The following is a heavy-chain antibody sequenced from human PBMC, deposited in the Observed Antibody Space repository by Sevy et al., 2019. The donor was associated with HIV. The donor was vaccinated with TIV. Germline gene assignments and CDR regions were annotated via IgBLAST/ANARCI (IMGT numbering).Heavy chain of an antibody. D-gene: IGHD4-17*01. CDR1: GFAFSNYYA. V-gene: IGHV3-30-3*01. CDR2: ISYGGSDK. CDR3: ARPRANYVDHYFFYAMDV. Sequence: GGSLRLSCAASGFAFSNYYAMHWVRQAPGKGLEWVALISYGGSDKYYADSVKGRFTISRDNFKNTLFLQMNSLTTEDTAVYYCARPRANYVDHYFFYAMDVWGQGTTVTVSS. J-gene: IGHJ6*02.